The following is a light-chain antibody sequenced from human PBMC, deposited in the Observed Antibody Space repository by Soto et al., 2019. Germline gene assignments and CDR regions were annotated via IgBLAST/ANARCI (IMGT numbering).Light chain of an antibody. J-gene: IGKJ1*01. CDR1: QTISSW. V-gene: IGKV1-5*03. Sequence: DIQMTQSPSTLSGSVGDRVTITCRASQTISSWLAWYQQKPGKAPKLLIYKASTLKSGVTSRFSGSGSGTEFTLTISSLQPDDFEPYYCQHYNSYSEAFGQGTKVELK. CDR2: KAS. CDR3: QHYNSYSEA.